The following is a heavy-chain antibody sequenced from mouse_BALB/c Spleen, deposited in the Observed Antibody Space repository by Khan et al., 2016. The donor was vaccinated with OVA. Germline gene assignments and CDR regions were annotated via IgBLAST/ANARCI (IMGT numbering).Heavy chain of an antibody. Sequence: EVQLQASGPGLVKPSQSLSLTCTVTGYSLTSNYAWNWIRQFPGNKLEWMGYINYSGSTSYTPSLKSRISITRATSKNQFFLQLHSVTTEDTAAYFCARRRAYWGQGTLVTVSA. CDR3: ARRRAY. CDR2: INYSGST. CDR1: GYSLTSNYA. J-gene: IGHJ3*01. V-gene: IGHV3-2*02.